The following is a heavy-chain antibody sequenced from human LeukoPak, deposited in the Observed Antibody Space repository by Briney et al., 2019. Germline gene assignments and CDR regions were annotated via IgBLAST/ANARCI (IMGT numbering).Heavy chain of an antibody. V-gene: IGHV3-23*01. D-gene: IGHD5-12*01. CDR2: ISGSGGST. J-gene: IGHJ4*02. CDR3: AKRLGYSGYDYVDY. CDR1: GFTFGSDA. Sequence: RGTLRLACAASGFTFGSDAMSGVREAPGKGLEWVSAISGSGGSTYYADSVKGRFTISRDNSKNTLYLQMNSLRAEDTAVYYCAKRLGYSGYDYVDYWGQGTLVTVSS.